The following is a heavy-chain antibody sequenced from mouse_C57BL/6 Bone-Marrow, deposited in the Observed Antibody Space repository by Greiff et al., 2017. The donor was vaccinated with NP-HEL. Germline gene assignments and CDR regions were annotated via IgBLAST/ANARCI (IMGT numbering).Heavy chain of an antibody. Sequence: EVKLLESGGGLVQPKGSLKLSCAASGFSFNTYAMNWVRQAPGKGLEWVARIRSKSNNYATYYADSVKDRFTISRDDSESMLYLQMNNLKTEDTAMYYCVKGSSHYYGSSYENYFDYWGQGTTLTVSS. D-gene: IGHD1-1*01. CDR3: VKGSSHYYGSSYENYFDY. CDR1: GFSFNTYA. CDR2: IRSKSNNYAT. V-gene: IGHV10-1*01. J-gene: IGHJ2*01.